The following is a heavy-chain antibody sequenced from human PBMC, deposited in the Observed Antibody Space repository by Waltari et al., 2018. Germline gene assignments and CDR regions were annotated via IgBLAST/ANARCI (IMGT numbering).Heavy chain of an antibody. J-gene: IGHJ3*02. CDR3: AELSSSAFHI. CDR1: GCPFSRYW. V-gene: IGHV3-74*01. D-gene: IGHD1-7*01. CDR2: SNTDGSST. Sequence: EVQLVESGGGLVQPGASLRLSCAASGCPFSRYWMPWFSQAPGKGLAGVSRSNTDGSSTSYADSVMGRSTISRDNAKNTLYLQMNSLTVDDTAVYYCAELSSSAFHIWGQGTMVTVSS.